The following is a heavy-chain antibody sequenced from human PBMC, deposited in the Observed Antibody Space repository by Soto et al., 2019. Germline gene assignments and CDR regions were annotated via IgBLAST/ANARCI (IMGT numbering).Heavy chain of an antibody. CDR2: IYYSGST. V-gene: IGHV4-39*01. Sequence: SETLSLTCTVSGGSISSSSYYWGWIRQPPGKGLEWIGSIYYSGSTYYNPSLKSRVTISVDTSKNQFSLKLSSVTAADTAVYYCMLGSGWKDFEYWGRGTLVTVSS. J-gene: IGHJ4*02. CDR3: MLGSGWKDFEY. D-gene: IGHD3-22*01. CDR1: GGSISSSSYY.